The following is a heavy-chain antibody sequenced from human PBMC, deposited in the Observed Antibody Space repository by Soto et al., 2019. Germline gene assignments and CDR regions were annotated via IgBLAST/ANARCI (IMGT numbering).Heavy chain of an antibody. J-gene: IGHJ6*02. CDR2: IYHSGST. Sequence: QVQLQESGPGLVKPSGTLSVTCAVSGGSISSSNWWNWVRQPPGKGLEWIGEIYHSGSTNYNPSLRSRVTISLDKSKNQCSLGVKSVTAADTAEYYCARAWPSVDSYGSGVMDVWGQGTTVTVSS. CDR3: ARAWPSVDSYGSGVMDV. V-gene: IGHV4-4*02. D-gene: IGHD5-18*01. CDR1: GGSISSSNW.